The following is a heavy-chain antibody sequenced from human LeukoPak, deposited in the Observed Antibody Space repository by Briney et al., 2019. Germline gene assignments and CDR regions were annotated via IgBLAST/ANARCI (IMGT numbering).Heavy chain of an antibody. CDR2: ISAYNGNT. CDR1: GYTFTSYG. V-gene: IGHV1-18*01. CDR3: ARDSYSGYAADD. Sequence: ASVKVSCEASGYTFTSYGISWVRQAPGQGLEWMGWISAYNGNTNYAQKLQGRVTMTTDTSTSTAYMELRSLRSDDTAVYYCARDSYSGYAADDWGQGTLVTVSS. D-gene: IGHD5-12*01. J-gene: IGHJ4*02.